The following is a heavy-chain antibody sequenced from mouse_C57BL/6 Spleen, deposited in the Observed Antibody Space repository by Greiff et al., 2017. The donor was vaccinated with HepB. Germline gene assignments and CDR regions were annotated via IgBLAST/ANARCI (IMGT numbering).Heavy chain of an antibody. V-gene: IGHV5-17*01. J-gene: IGHJ4*01. CDR2: ISSGSSTI. CDR3: AKTSTYYGNWGCAMDY. Sequence: EVMLVESGGGLVKPGGSLKLSCAASGFTFSDYGMHWVRQAPEKGLEWVAYISSGSSTIYYADTVKGRFTITRDNAKNTLFLQMTSLRSEDTAMYYCAKTSTYYGNWGCAMDYWGQGTSVTVSS. CDR1: GFTFSDYG. D-gene: IGHD2-10*01.